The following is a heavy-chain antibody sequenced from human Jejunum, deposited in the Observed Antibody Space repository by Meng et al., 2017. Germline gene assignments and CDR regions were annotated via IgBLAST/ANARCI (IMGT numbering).Heavy chain of an antibody. CDR1: GGSISSGSYY. V-gene: IGHV4-61*02. CDR3: ARGRQDSSGWYGTFDY. CDR2: IYTSGST. J-gene: IGHJ4*02. D-gene: IGHD6-19*01. Sequence: LRLSCTVSGGSISSGSYYWSWIRQPAGKGLEWIGRIYTSGSTNYNPSLKSRVTISVDTSRNQFSLKLSSVTAADTAVYYCARGRQDSSGWYGTFDYWGQGTLVTVSS.